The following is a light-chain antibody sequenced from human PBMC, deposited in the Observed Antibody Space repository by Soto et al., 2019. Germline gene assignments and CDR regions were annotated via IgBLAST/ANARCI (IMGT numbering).Light chain of an antibody. CDR2: DVS. J-gene: IGLJ2*01. Sequence: QSALTQPASMSGSPGQSITISCTGTSSDVGGYNYVSWYQQYPGKVPKPIIYDVSSRPSGVSNRFSGSKSGNTASLTISGLQAEDEADYYCSSYTTSSTLFGGGTKLTVL. CDR3: SSYTTSSTL. CDR1: SSDVGGYNY. V-gene: IGLV2-14*01.